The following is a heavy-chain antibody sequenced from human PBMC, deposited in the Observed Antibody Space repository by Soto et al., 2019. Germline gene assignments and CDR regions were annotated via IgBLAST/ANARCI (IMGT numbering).Heavy chain of an antibody. V-gene: IGHV4-31*11. CDR3: ATYDSSDYYSGSPIGWFDP. CDR2: IYHSGST. J-gene: IGHJ5*02. D-gene: IGHD3-22*01. Sequence: PSETLSLTCAVSGGSISSGGYSWSWIRQPPGKGLEWIGYIYHSGSTYYNPSLKSRVTISVDTSKNQFSLKLSSVTAADTAVYYCATYDSSDYYSGSPIGWFDPWGQGTLVTVSS. CDR1: GGSISSGGYS.